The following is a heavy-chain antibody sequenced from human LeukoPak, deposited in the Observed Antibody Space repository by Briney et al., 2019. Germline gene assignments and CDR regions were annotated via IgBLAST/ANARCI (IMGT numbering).Heavy chain of an antibody. V-gene: IGHV1-46*01. J-gene: IGHJ5*02. CDR1: GYTFTNYY. CDR2: INPSGGST. D-gene: IGHD3-22*01. Sequence: SVTVSCKASGYTFTNYYMHWVRQAPGQGLEWMGIINPSGGSTSYAQKFQGRVTMTRDTSTSTVYMELSSLRSEDTAVYYWARDLDDSSGYYYNWFDPWGQGTLVTVSS. CDR3: ARDLDDSSGYYYNWFDP.